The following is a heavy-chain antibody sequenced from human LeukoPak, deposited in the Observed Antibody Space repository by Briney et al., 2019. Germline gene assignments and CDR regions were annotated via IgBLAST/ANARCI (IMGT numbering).Heavy chain of an antibody. CDR1: GYTFTSYA. CDR3: ARDGDWSGTHRWYYFDY. V-gene: IGHV1-3*03. Sequence: ASVKVSCKASGYTFTSYARHWVRQAPGQRLEWMGWINAGNGNTKYSQEFQGRVTITRDTSASTAYMELSSLSSEDMAVYYCARDGDWSGTHRWYYFDYWGQGTLVTVSS. CDR2: INAGNGNT. J-gene: IGHJ4*02. D-gene: IGHD3-3*01.